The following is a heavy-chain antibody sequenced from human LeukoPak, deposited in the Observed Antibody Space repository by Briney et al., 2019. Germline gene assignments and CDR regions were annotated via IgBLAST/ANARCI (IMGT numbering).Heavy chain of an antibody. CDR3: ARVSLSSGCLSN. CDR1: GFTFSSYD. V-gene: IGHV3-30*03. D-gene: IGHD6-19*01. CDR2: ISYDGVNK. Sequence: PGGSLRLSCAASGFTFSSYDMHWVRQAPGKGLEWMAGISYDGVNKYYADSVKGRFTISRDNSKNTLYLQMNSLRVEDTAVYYCARVSLSSGCLSNWGQGTLVTVSS. J-gene: IGHJ4*02.